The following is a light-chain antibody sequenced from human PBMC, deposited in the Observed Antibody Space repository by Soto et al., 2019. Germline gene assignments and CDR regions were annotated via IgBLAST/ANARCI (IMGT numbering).Light chain of an antibody. CDR2: EVS. Sequence: QSALTQPPSASGSPGPSVTISCPGTSSDVGGYNFVSWYQQHPGKAPKLMIYEVSERPSGVPDRFSGSKSGNTASLTVSGLQAEDEADYYCSSYAGSNIVVFGGGTKLTVL. CDR3: SSYAGSNIVV. J-gene: IGLJ2*01. CDR1: SSDVGGYNF. V-gene: IGLV2-8*01.